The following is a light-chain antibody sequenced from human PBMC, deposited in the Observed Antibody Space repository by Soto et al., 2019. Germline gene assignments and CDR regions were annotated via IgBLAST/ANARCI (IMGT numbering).Light chain of an antibody. CDR2: DAS. CDR1: QSISTY. CDR3: QQRSHWPPFT. Sequence: EIVLTQSPVTLSLSPGERATLSCRASQSISTYLAWYQQKPRQAPRLLIYDASARATGIPARFSGSRSGTHFTLTISSLEPEDFAVYYCQQRSHWPPFTFGPGTRVDIK. V-gene: IGKV3-11*01. J-gene: IGKJ3*01.